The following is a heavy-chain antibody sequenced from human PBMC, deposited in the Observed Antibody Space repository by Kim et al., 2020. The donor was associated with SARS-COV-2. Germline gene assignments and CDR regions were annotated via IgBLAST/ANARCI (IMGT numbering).Heavy chain of an antibody. J-gene: IGHJ5*02. CDR1: GFTFSDYY. CDR3: ARGSLGYCSGGSCGNWFDP. V-gene: IGHV3-11*05. D-gene: IGHD2-15*01. Sequence: GGSLRLSCAASGFTFSDYYMSWIRQAPGKGLEWVSYISSSSSYTNYADSVKGRFTISRDNAKNSLYLQMNSLRAEDTAVYYCARGSLGYCSGGSCGNWFDPWGQGTLVTVSS. CDR2: ISSSSSYT.